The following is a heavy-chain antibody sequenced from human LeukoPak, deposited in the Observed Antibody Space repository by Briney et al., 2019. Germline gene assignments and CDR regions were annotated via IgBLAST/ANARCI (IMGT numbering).Heavy chain of an antibody. CDR2: ISYDGSNK. CDR3: AKDLRSSGYNGFDY. D-gene: IGHD3-22*01. J-gene: IGHJ4*02. CDR1: GFTFSSYA. Sequence: PGRSLRLSCAASGFTFSSYAMHWVRQAPGKGLEWVAVISYDGSNKYYADSVKGRFTISRDNSKNTLYLQMNSLRAEDTAVYYCAKDLRSSGYNGFDYWGQGTLVTVSS. V-gene: IGHV3-30*04.